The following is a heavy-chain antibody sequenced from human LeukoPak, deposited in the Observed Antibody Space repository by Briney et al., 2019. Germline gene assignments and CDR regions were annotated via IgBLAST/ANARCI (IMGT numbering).Heavy chain of an antibody. CDR2: ISPDGSGT. J-gene: IGHJ4*02. D-gene: IGHD1-7*01. Sequence: GGSLRLSCPASGFTLSNYWRHWVRQTPGKGLVWVSHISPDGSGTSYADSVEGRFTVSRDTARNTVHLQMNSLRAEDTAVYYCIRDEIGTPQIDYWGQGTLVTVSS. CDR1: GFTLSNYW. CDR3: IRDEIGTPQIDY. V-gene: IGHV3-74*01.